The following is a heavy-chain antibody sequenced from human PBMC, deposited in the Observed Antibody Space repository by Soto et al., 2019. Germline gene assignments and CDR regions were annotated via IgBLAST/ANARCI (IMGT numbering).Heavy chain of an antibody. CDR1: GLSVTTSGGG. J-gene: IGHJ6*02. CDR3: AHRRGYNGYEGPPLYEMDV. D-gene: IGHD5-12*01. V-gene: IGHV2-5*01. CDR2: IYWNDFK. Sequence: ESGPTLVHPTPTLTLTCTCSGLSVTTSGGGVGWIRQPPGKTLEWLALIYWNDFKRYTPSLESRLTITKDTFKNQVVLTVTNVDPADTATYYCAHRRGYNGYEGPPLYEMDVWGQGTTVTVSS.